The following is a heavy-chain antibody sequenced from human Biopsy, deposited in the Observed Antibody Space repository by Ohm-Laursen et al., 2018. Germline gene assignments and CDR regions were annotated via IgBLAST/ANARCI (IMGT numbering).Heavy chain of an antibody. J-gene: IGHJ4*02. CDR2: INQAGTT. CDR1: GKTFSDYQ. D-gene: IGHD2-15*01. CDR3: GNEVHGRDY. Sequence: SETLSLTCVVFGKTFSDYQWSWIRQPLGKGLEWIGQINQAGTTNYNPSLKSRVSISADASKYEFSLRLTSVTAADTAVYLCGNEVHGRDYWGLGAQVTVSS. V-gene: IGHV4-34*08.